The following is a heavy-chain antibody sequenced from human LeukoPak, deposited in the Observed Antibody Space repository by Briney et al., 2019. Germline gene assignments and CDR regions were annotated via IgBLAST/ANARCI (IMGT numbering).Heavy chain of an antibody. CDR1: GYTFTGYY. D-gene: IGHD2-15*01. CDR3: ARDLSALGYCSGGSCYPQDY. J-gene: IGHJ4*02. V-gene: IGHV1-2*06. Sequence: ASVKVSRKASGYTFTGYYMHWVRQAPGQGLEWMGRINPNSGGTNYAQKFQDRVTMTRDTSINTAYMELSRLRSDDTAVYYCARDLSALGYCSGGSCYPQDYWGQGTLVTVSS. CDR2: INPNSGGT.